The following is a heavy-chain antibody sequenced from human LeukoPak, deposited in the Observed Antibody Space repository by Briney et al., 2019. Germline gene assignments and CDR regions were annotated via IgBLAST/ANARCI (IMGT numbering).Heavy chain of an antibody. Sequence: GGSLRLSCAASGFTFSSYAMHWVRQAPGKGLEWVAVISYDGSNKYYADSVKGRFTISRDNSKNTLYLQMNSLRAEDTAVYYCARPSCSGGSCYWDFDYWGQGTLVTVSS. D-gene: IGHD2-15*01. V-gene: IGHV3-30-3*01. CDR2: ISYDGSNK. CDR1: GFTFSSYA. J-gene: IGHJ4*02. CDR3: ARPSCSGGSCYWDFDY.